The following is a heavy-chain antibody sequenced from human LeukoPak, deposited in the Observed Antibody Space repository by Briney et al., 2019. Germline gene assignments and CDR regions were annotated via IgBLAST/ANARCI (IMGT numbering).Heavy chain of an antibody. CDR2: NYYSGST. V-gene: IGHV4-59*08. Sequence: PSETLSLTCTVSGGSIISYYWSWIRQPPGKGLEWIGYNYYSGSTNYNPSLKSRVTISVDTSKNQFSLKLSSVNAADTAVYYCARLEIAAAGHFDYWGQGTLVTVSS. J-gene: IGHJ4*02. CDR3: ARLEIAAAGHFDY. CDR1: GGSIISYY. D-gene: IGHD6-13*01.